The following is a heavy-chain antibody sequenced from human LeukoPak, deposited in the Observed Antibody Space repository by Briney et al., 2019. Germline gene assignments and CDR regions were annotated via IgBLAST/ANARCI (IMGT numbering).Heavy chain of an antibody. CDR3: ASGPGTTVVPYFDY. Sequence: SVKVSCKASGGTFSNYAINWVRQAPGQGLEWMGGIIPIFGTANYEQEFQGRVTITADESTSTAYMELSSLRSEDTAVYYCASGPGTTVVPYFDYWGQGTLVTVSS. D-gene: IGHD4-23*01. J-gene: IGHJ4*02. V-gene: IGHV1-69*01. CDR2: IIPIFGTA. CDR1: GGTFSNYA.